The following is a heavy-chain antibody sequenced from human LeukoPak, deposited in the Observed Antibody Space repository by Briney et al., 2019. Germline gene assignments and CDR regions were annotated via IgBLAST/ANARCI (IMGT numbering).Heavy chain of an antibody. CDR2: ISGNGRST. CDR1: GFTFSSYV. J-gene: IGHJ4*02. Sequence: PGRSLRLSCAASGFTFSSYVMSWVRQAPGKGLEWVSTISGNGRSTYYADSVKGRFTISRDNSKNTVNLRMNSLRAEDTAIYYCAKGGPNDYWGQGTLVTVSS. D-gene: IGHD3-16*01. CDR3: AKGGPNDY. V-gene: IGHV3-23*01.